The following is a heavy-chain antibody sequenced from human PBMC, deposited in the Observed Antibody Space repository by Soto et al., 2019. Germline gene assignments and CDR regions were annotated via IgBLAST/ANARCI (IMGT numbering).Heavy chain of an antibody. D-gene: IGHD2-21*02. CDR3: ARVVTTRFYYGMDV. V-gene: IGHV3-11*01. J-gene: IGHJ6*02. Sequence: PGGSLRLSCAASGFSFRDYYMSWIRQAPGKGLEWISYSSSSGSTIYYADSVKGRFTMSRDNAKNSLYLQMNSLRAEDTAVYYCARVVTTRFYYGMDVWGQGTTVTVSS. CDR1: GFSFRDYY. CDR2: SSSSGSTI.